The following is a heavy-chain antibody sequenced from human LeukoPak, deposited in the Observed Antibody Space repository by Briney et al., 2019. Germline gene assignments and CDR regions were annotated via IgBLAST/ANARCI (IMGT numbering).Heavy chain of an antibody. V-gene: IGHV3-7*03. CDR1: GFTFSSYW. J-gene: IGHJ4*02. Sequence: GGSLRLSCAASGFTFSSYWMSWVRQAPGKGLEWVANIKQGGREKNYVDSVKGRFTVSRDDAMNSLYLQMNSLGAEDTAIYYCARGPNYGARTDYLDYWGQGTLVTVSS. CDR3: ARGPNYGARTDYLDY. CDR2: IKQGGREK. D-gene: IGHD4-17*01.